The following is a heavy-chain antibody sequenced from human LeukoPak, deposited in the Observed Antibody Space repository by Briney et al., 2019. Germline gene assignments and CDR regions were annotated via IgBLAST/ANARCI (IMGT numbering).Heavy chain of an antibody. V-gene: IGHV4-34*01. CDR1: GFTVSSNY. CDR3: ARVGVTTVTWVDY. CDR2: INHSGST. D-gene: IGHD4-17*01. J-gene: IGHJ4*02. Sequence: GSLRLSCAASGFTVSSNYMSWVRQAPGKGLEWIGEINHSGSTNYNPSLKSRVTISVDTSKNQFSLKLSSVTAADTAVYYCARVGVTTVTWVDYWGQGTLVTVSS.